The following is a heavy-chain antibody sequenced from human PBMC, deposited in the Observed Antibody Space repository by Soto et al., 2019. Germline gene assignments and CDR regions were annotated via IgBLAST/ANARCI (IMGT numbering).Heavy chain of an antibody. V-gene: IGHV1-46*01. J-gene: IGHJ4*02. Sequence: ASVKVSCKASGYSFFSYYIHWVRQAPGQGLEWMGRFLASGGNTDYAQRFRGRVSMTRDTSSTNTVSLELTSLTSDDTGVYYCVRFYGDYVNGVKRRYFDFWGQGTLVTVSS. CDR1: GYSFFSYY. CDR2: FLASGGNT. CDR3: VRFYGDYVNGVKRRYFDF. D-gene: IGHD4-17*01.